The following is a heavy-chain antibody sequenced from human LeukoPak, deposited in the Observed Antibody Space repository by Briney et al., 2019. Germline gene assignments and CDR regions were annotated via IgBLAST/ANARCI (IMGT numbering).Heavy chain of an antibody. V-gene: IGHV3-23*01. CDR2: ISGSGGST. J-gene: IGHJ1*01. CDR1: GFTFSSYA. Sequence: GGSLRLSCAASGFTFSSYAMSWVRQAPGKGLEWVSAISGSGGSTYYADSVKGRFTVSRDNSKNTLYLQMNSLRAEDTAVYYCARVRTTVTTPYFQHWGQGTLVTVSS. CDR3: ARVRTTVTTPYFQH. D-gene: IGHD4-17*01.